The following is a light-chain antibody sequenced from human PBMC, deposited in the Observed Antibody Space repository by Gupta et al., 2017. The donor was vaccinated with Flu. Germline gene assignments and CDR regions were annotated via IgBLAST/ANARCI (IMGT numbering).Light chain of an antibody. J-gene: IGLJ2*01. Sequence: QSVAMSCTGATVGGNNYVSCYQQHPGKAPSRLRVEVNKRPSGIPERGSGSKSGNKDSPTISGLEAEYKADDDCCSSAGNKMVVFAEGTKLTVL. CDR3: CSSAGNKMVV. V-gene: IGLV2-11*01. CDR1: TVGGNNY. CDR2: EVN.